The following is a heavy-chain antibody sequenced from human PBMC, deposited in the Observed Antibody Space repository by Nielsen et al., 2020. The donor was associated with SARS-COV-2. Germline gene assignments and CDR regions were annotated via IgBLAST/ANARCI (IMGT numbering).Heavy chain of an antibody. CDR3: ARDGVVVAASRYYYYYGMDV. D-gene: IGHD2-15*01. CDR2: ISSSSSTI. Sequence: GESLKISCAASGFTFSSYSMNWVRQAPGKGLEWVSYISSSSSTIYYADSVKGRFTISRDNAKNSLYLQMNSLRAEDTAVYYCARDGVVVAASRYYYYYGMDVWGQGTTVTVSS. CDR1: GFTFSSYS. J-gene: IGHJ6*02. V-gene: IGHV3-48*01.